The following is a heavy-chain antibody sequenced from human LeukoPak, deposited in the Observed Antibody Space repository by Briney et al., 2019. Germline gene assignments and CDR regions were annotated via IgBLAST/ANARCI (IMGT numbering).Heavy chain of an antibody. CDR1: GGSISSSSYY. D-gene: IGHD5-12*01. V-gene: IGHV4-39*07. CDR2: IYYSGST. Sequence: SETLSLTCTVSGGSISSSSYYWGWIRQPPGKGLEWIGSIYYSGSTYSNPSLQSRVTISVDTSKNQFSLKLSSVTAADTAFYYCAREGGYASPFDYWGQGMLVTVSS. J-gene: IGHJ4*02. CDR3: AREGGYASPFDY.